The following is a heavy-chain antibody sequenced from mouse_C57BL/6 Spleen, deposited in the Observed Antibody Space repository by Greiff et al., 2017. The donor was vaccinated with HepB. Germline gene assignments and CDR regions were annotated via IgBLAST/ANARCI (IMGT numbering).Heavy chain of an antibody. CDR2: IHPNSGST. CDR1: GYTFTSYW. CDR3: AKDSLITTVVATGYWYFDV. J-gene: IGHJ1*03. V-gene: IGHV1-64*01. Sequence: QVQLKQPGAELVKPGASVKLSCKASGYTFTSYWMHWVKQRPGQGLEWIGMIHPNSGSTNYNEKFKSKATLTVDKSSSTAYMQLSSLTSEDSAVYYCAKDSLITTVVATGYWYFDVWGTGTTVTVSS. D-gene: IGHD1-1*01.